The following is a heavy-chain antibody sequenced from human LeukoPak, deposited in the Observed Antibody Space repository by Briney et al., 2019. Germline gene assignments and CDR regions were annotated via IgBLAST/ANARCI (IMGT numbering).Heavy chain of an antibody. CDR1: GFTFSSYS. CDR2: ISSSSSTI. Sequence: GGSLRLSCAASGFTFSSYSMNWVRQAPGKGLEWVSYISSSSSTIYYADSVKGRFTISRDNAKNSLYLQMNSLRAEDTAVYYCASLISIAARPGAFGYWGQGTLVTVSS. V-gene: IGHV3-48*01. D-gene: IGHD6-6*01. J-gene: IGHJ4*02. CDR3: ASLISIAARPGAFGY.